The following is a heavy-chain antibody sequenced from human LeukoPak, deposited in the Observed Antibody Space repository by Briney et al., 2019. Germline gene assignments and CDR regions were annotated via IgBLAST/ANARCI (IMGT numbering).Heavy chain of an antibody. D-gene: IGHD1-1*01. Sequence: ASVKVSCKASGYTFTNDGISWVRQAPGQGLEWMGWISGYNGNTNYVQKFRGRVAMTADTSTSTVYMELRSLRSDDTAVYYCARDIATVQHQDWGQGTLVTVSS. CDR2: ISGYNGNT. CDR1: GYTFTNDG. V-gene: IGHV1-18*01. J-gene: IGHJ4*02. CDR3: ARDIATVQHQD.